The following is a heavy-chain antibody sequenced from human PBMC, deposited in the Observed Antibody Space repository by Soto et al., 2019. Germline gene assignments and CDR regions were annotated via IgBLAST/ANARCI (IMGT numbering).Heavy chain of an antibody. CDR2: INGDSGKP. J-gene: IGHJ6*02. Sequence: QAQLVQSGPEVQKPGASMKVSCKASAFNLRSYSIHWVRQAPGLRLEWMGQINGDSGKPRYSHRFEGRVTFKRDTDASTATLELHSLRPEDTAVYYCGRGAGTSKIYAMGMDVWGQGTAVSVSS. V-gene: IGHV1-3*01. D-gene: IGHD2-2*01. CDR3: GRGAGTSKIYAMGMDV. CDR1: AFNLRSYS.